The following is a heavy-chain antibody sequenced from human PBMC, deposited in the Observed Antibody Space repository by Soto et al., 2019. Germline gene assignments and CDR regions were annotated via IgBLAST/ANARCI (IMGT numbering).Heavy chain of an antibody. CDR2: IYYSGST. D-gene: IGHD6-25*01. CDR3: AREAATHTRHAFDI. V-gene: IGHV4-59*01. Sequence: SETLSLTCTVSGGSISSYYWSWIRQPPGKGLEWIGYIYYSGSTNYNPSLKSRVTISVDTSKNQFSLKLSSVTAADTAVYYCAREAATHTRHAFDIWGQGTMVTVSS. CDR1: GGSISSYY. J-gene: IGHJ3*02.